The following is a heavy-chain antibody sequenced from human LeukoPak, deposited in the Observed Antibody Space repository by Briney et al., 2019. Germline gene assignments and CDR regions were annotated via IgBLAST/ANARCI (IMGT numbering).Heavy chain of an antibody. D-gene: IGHD5-12*01. CDR3: AKGPFYSGYDSDCFDY. V-gene: IGHV3-23*01. CDR2: FTRMSRTI. Sequence: PGGSLRLSCAASGFSFSSYAMTWVRQAPGKGLEWVSSFTRMSRTIYYADSVKGRFTISRDNSKNTLYLQMNSLRAEDTAVYYCAKGPFYSGYDSDCFDYWGQGTLVTVSS. CDR1: GFSFSSYA. J-gene: IGHJ4*02.